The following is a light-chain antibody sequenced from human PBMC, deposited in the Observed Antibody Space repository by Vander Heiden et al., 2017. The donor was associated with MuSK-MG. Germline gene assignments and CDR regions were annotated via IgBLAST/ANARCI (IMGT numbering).Light chain of an antibody. V-gene: IGKV1-5*03. J-gene: IGKJ1*01. CDR1: QTISNW. CDR2: KTS. CDR3: QQYHSSRT. Sequence: DIQMTQSPSTLSASVGDTVTITCRASQTISNWLAWYQQKPGRAPNLLIYKTSSLEIGVPLRFSGSGSETEFTLTISGLQPDDFATYYCQQYHSSRTFGPGTKVEIK.